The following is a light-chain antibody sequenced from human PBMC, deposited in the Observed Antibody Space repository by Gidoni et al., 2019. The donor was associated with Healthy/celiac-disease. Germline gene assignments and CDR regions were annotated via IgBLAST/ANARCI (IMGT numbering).Light chain of an antibody. V-gene: IGLV2-14*01. CDR3: SSYTSSSTLV. CDR2: EVS. Sequence: QSALTQPASVSGSPGQSITISCTGTSSDVGGYNYVSWSQQHPGKAPKLMIYEVSKRPSGVSNRFSGSKSGNTASLTISGLQDEDEADYYCSSYTSSSTLVFGGGTKLTVL. J-gene: IGLJ3*02. CDR1: SSDVGGYNY.